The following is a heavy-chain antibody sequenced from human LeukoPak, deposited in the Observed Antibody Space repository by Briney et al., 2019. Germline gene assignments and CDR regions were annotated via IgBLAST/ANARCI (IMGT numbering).Heavy chain of an antibody. CDR1: GYSISSGYY. CDR2: IYHCGST. D-gene: IGHD1-26*01. Sequence: SETLSLTCTVSGYSISSGYYWGWIRQPPGKGLEWIGSIYHCGSTNYNPSLKSRVTISVDTSKNQFSLKLSSVTAADTAVYYCARVGYSGSYLNWFDPWGQGTLVTVSS. CDR3: ARVGYSGSYLNWFDP. J-gene: IGHJ5*02. V-gene: IGHV4-38-2*02.